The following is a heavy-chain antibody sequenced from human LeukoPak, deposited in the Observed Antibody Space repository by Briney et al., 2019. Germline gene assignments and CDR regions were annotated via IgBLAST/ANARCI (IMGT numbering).Heavy chain of an antibody. CDR3: AKGPYGSGNVFDI. Sequence: TSETLSLTCTVSGGSISTSSYYWGWIRQFPGKGLEWLGYLYDSGSTYYNPSLKSRVSISVDTSRSQLSLNLRSVTAADTAVYYCAKGPYGSGNVFDIWGQGTMVTVSS. D-gene: IGHD4-17*01. J-gene: IGHJ3*02. V-gene: IGHV4-39*02. CDR2: LYDSGST. CDR1: GGSISTSSYY.